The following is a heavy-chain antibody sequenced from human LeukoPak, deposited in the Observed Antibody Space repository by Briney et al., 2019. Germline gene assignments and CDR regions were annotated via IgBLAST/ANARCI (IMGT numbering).Heavy chain of an antibody. CDR3: AEMDTAMVTPR. Sequence: GGSLRLSCAASGFTFSSYWMSWVRQAPGKGLEWVANIKEDGSEKRDVDSVKGRFTISRDNAKNSLYLQMNSLRAEDTAVYYCAEMDTAMVTPRWGQGTLVTVSS. V-gene: IGHV3-7*01. D-gene: IGHD5-18*01. CDR2: IKEDGSEK. CDR1: GFTFSSYW. J-gene: IGHJ4*02.